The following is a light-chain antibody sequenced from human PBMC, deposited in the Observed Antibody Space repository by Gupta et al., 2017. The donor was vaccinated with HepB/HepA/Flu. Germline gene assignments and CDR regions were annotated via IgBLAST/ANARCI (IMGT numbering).Light chain of an antibody. Sequence: DIVMTQSPDSLAVSLGERATINCKSSQSVLYSSNNKNYLAWYQQKPGQPPKLLIYWASTRESGVPDRFSGSGSGTDFTLTISSLQAEDVAVYYCQQYHSPPYTFGQGTKVEIK. CDR2: WAS. CDR1: QSVLYSSNNKNY. CDR3: QQYHSPPYT. V-gene: IGKV4-1*01. J-gene: IGKJ2*01.